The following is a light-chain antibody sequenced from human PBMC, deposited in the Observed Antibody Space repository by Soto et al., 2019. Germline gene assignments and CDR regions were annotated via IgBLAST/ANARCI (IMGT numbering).Light chain of an antibody. CDR2: KAS. V-gene: IGKV1-5*03. CDR1: QSISSW. Sequence: DIQMTQSPSTLSASVGDRVTITCRASQSISSWLAWYQQKPGKAPKLLIYKASSLESGVPSRFSGSGSGTEIALTSSSLQPDDFATYYCQQYNSYSPTCGQGTKVEIK. CDR3: QQYNSYSPT. J-gene: IGKJ1*01.